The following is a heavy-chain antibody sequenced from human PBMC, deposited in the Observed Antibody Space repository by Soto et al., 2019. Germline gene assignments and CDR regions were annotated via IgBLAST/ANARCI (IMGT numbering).Heavy chain of an antibody. CDR3: AREGSGSYLNWFDP. CDR2: IYYSGST. D-gene: IGHD3-10*01. J-gene: IGHJ5*02. CDR1: GGSISSGDYY. Sequence: SETLSLTCTVSGGSISSGDYYWSWIRRPPGKGLEWIGYIYYSGSTYYNPSLKSRVTISVDTSKNQFSLKLSSVTAADTAVYHCAREGSGSYLNWFDPWGQGTLVTVSS. V-gene: IGHV4-30-4*01.